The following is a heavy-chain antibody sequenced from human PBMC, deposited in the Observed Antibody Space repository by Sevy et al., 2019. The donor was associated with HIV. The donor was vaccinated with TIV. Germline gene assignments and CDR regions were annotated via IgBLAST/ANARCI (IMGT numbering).Heavy chain of an antibody. D-gene: IGHD6-19*01. CDR3: ARDQTEQWLGSYYYYYMDV. CDR2: ISSSSSYI. CDR1: GFTFSSYS. Sequence: GGSLRLSCAASGFTFSSYSMNWVRQAPGKGLEWVSSISSSSSYIYYADSVKGRFTISRDNAKNSLYLQMNSLRAEDTAVYYCARDQTEQWLGSYYYYYMDVWGKGTTVTVSS. V-gene: IGHV3-21*01. J-gene: IGHJ6*03.